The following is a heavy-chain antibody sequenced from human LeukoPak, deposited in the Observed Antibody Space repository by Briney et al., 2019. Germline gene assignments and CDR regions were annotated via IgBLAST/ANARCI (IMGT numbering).Heavy chain of an antibody. CDR1: GFIFSSAW. CDR2: IKNKTNGGTT. V-gene: IGHV3-15*01. D-gene: IGHD2-2*01. CDR3: ARGLCTSTGCYQGPYDF. J-gene: IGHJ4*02. Sequence: GGSLRLSCEASGFIFSSAWMTWVRQAPGKGLEWDGHIKNKTNGGTTDYAAPVKGRFSISRDDSRKTLYLQMNRLRIEDTAVYYCARGLCTSTGCYQGPYDFWGQGMLVTVSS.